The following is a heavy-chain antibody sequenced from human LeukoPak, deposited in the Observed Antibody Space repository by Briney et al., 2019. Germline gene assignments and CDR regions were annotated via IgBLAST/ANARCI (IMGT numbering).Heavy chain of an antibody. CDR3: ARHSGYSSGWFPKWFDP. V-gene: IGHV4-39*01. J-gene: IGHJ5*02. CDR2: IYHSGST. D-gene: IGHD6-19*01. Sequence: SETLSLTCTVSGGSISSSSNYWGWIRQPPGKGLEWIGSIYHSGSTYYNPSLKSRVTISVDTSKNQFSLKLSSVTAADTAVYYCARHSGYSSGWFPKWFDPWGQGTLVSVSS. CDR1: GGSISSSSNY.